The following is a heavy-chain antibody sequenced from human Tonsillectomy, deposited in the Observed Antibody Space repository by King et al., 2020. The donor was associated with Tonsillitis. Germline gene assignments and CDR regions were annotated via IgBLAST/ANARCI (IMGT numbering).Heavy chain of an antibody. D-gene: IGHD6-13*01. V-gene: IGHV4-61*02. CDR2: IYAGGGA. CDR1: GASISSGTYY. Sequence: VPLQESGPGLVKPAETLSLTCTVSGASISSGTYYWSWIRQPAGKGLEWIGRIYAGGGAENNPSLQSRVTMSVDTSKNQFSLKMTSVTAADTAVYYCVRLFTSSWHWNWYFDLWGRGTLVTVSS. CDR3: VRLFTSSWHWNWYFDL. J-gene: IGHJ2*01.